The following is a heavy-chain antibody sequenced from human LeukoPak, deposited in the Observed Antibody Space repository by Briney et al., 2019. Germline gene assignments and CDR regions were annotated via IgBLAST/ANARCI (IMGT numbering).Heavy chain of an antibody. CDR2: TYYISQWFH. J-gene: IGHJ4*02. CDR1: GDTFSSNSGG. CDR3: ARALERYYFDS. V-gene: IGHV6-1*01. D-gene: IGHD1-1*01. Sequence: SQTLSLTCAISGDTFSSNSGGWNWLRQSPSRGLEWLGRTYYISQWFHGYAPSVKGRIIITSDTSNNQFSLHLSSVTPDDTAVYYCARALERYYFDSWGQGTLVTVSS.